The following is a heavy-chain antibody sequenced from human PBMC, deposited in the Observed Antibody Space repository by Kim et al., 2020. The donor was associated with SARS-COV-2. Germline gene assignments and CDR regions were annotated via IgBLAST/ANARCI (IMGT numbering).Heavy chain of an antibody. V-gene: IGHV3-53*04. CDR1: GFTVSSNY. D-gene: IGHD3-9*01. CDR2: IYSGGST. CDR3: ARVNYDILTGYHFDY. Sequence: GGSLRLSCAASGFTVSSNYMSWVRQAPGKGLEWVSVIYSGGSTYYADSVKGRFTISRHNSKNTLYLQMNSLRAEDTAVYYCARVNYDILTGYHFDYWGQGTLVTVSS. J-gene: IGHJ4*02.